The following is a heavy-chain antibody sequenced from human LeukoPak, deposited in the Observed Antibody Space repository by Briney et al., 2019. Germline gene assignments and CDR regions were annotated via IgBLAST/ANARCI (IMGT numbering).Heavy chain of an antibody. CDR1: GFTFSSYS. CDR3: ARGSGGSCSDFDY. V-gene: IGHV3-48*01. D-gene: IGHD2-15*01. Sequence: PGGSLRLSCVASGFTFSSYSMNWVRQAPGKGLEWVSYISSSSSTIYCADSVKGRFTISRDNAKNSLYLQMNSLRAEDTAVYYCARGSGGSCSDFDYWGQGTLVTVSS. CDR2: ISSSSSTI. J-gene: IGHJ4*02.